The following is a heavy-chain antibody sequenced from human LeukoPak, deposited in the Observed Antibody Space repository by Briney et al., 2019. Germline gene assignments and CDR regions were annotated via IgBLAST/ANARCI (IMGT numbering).Heavy chain of an antibody. J-gene: IGHJ6*03. CDR2: MNPNSGNT. D-gene: IGHD1-26*01. Sequence: ASVKVSCKASGYTFTSYDINWVRQATGQGLEWMGWMNPNSGNTGYAQKLQGRVTIIRNTSISTAYMELSSLRSEDTAVYYCARGMVGATLRADFYYYYYYMDVWGKGTTVTVSS. CDR1: GYTFTSYD. CDR3: ARGMVGATLRADFYYYYYYMDV. V-gene: IGHV1-8*03.